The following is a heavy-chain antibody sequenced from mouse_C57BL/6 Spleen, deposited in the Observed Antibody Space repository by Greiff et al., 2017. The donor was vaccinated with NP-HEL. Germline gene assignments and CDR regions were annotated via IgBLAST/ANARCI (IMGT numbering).Heavy chain of an antibody. CDR2: INPSSGYT. J-gene: IGHJ4*01. D-gene: IGHD1-1*01. Sequence: VQLQQSGAELAKPGASVKLSCKASGYTFTSYWMHWVKQRPGQGLEWIGYINPSSGYTKYNQKFKDKATLTADKSSSTAYMQLRSLTYEDSAVYDCARDYGSSYDAMDYWGQGTSVTVSS. CDR3: ARDYGSSYDAMDY. V-gene: IGHV1-7*01. CDR1: GYTFTSYW.